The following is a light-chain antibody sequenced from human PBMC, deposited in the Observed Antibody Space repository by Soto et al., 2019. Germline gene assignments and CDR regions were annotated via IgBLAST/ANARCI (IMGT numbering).Light chain of an antibody. Sequence: IGFTESPVTLSFSPGERATLSCRASRRGSSNYLAWYQQKPGQAPRLLIYGASSRATGIPDRFSGSGSGTEFILTISRLEPEDFAVYYCQQYKNWLMTFGQGTRLEIK. J-gene: IGKJ5*01. CDR2: GAS. CDR3: QQYKNWLMT. V-gene: IGKV3-20*01. CDR1: RRGSSNY.